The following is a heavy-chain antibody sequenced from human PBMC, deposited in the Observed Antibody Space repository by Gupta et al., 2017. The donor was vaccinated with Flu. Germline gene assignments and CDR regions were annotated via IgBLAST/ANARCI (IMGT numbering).Heavy chain of an antibody. Sequence: TFATYGISWVRQAPGQGLEWMGWISGYNGITNYAHKFQGRVTMTTDTSTSTAYMELRSLRSDDTAVYYCARDRENYYDSSGYDFRHWGQGTLVTVSS. CDR2: ISGYNGIT. V-gene: IGHV1-18*01. CDR1: TFATYG. D-gene: IGHD3-22*01. CDR3: ARDRENYYDSSGYDFRH. J-gene: IGHJ1*01.